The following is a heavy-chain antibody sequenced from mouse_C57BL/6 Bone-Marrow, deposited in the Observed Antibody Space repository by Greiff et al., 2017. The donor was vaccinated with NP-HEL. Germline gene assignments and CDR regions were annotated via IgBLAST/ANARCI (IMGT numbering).Heavy chain of an antibody. D-gene: IGHD3-1*01. J-gene: IGHJ4*01. CDR2: IYPGDGDT. CDR3: ARKGLPNYYAMDY. Sequence: QVQLQQSGPELVKPGASVKISCKASGYAFSSSWMNWVKQRPGKGLEWIGRIYPGDGDTNYNGKFKGKATLTADKSSSTAYMQLSSLTSEDSAVYFCARKGLPNYYAMDYWGQGTSVTVSS. V-gene: IGHV1-82*01. CDR1: GYAFSSSW.